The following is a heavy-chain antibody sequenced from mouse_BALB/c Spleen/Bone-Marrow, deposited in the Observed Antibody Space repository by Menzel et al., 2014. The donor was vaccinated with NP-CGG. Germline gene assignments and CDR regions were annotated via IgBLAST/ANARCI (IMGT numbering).Heavy chain of an antibody. Sequence: VQLQQSGAELAKPGASVKMSCKASGYTFTTYWMHWVKQRPGQGLEWIGFINPTTGYTECNQNFKGKASLTADKSSSTAYMQLSSLTSEDSAVYYCARSTGAMDYWGQGTSVTVSS. D-gene: IGHD3-2*01. CDR3: ARSTGAMDY. J-gene: IGHJ4*01. CDR2: INPTTGYT. CDR1: GYTFTTYW. V-gene: IGHV1-7*01.